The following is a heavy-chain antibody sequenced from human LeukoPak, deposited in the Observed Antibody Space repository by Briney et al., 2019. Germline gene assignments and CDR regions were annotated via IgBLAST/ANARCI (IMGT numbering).Heavy chain of an antibody. V-gene: IGHV3-30*18. CDR3: AKSHDSSGSDY. CDR1: GFMFRSYG. Sequence: QAGGSLRFSCAASGFMFRSYGMHWVRQAPGKGLEWVAGTSYDGSNQYYADSVKGRFTISRDNSKNTLYMQMNSLRAEDTAVYYCAKSHDSSGSDYWGQGTLVTVSS. J-gene: IGHJ4*02. CDR2: TSYDGSNQ. D-gene: IGHD3-22*01.